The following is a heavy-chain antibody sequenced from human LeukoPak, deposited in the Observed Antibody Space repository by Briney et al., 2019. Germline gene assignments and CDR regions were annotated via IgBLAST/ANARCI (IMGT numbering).Heavy chain of an antibody. J-gene: IGHJ4*02. V-gene: IGHV3-49*03. Sequence: GRSLRLSCTSSGFTFGTYAVSWFRQALGQGLEWVAFIRSKTFGGTTEYAASVKGRFTISRDDSKSIPYLQMNSLKTEDTAVYYCTRDSGRTDYWGQGTLVSASS. CDR1: GFTFGTYA. CDR2: IRSKTFGGTT. D-gene: IGHD6-25*01. CDR3: TRDSGRTDY.